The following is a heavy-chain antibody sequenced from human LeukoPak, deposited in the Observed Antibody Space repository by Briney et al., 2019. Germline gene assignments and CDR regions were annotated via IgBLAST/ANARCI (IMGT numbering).Heavy chain of an antibody. CDR1: GFTFSDYY. CDR2: FSSSGTTI. V-gene: IGHV3-11*01. Sequence: GGSLRLSCAASGFTFSDYYMSWIRQAPGKGLEWVSYFSSSGTTIYYADSVKGRFTISRDNAKNSLYLQMSSLRAEDTAVYYCARRTVTRDWYFDLWGRGTLVTVSS. J-gene: IGHJ2*01. CDR3: ARRTVTRDWYFDL. D-gene: IGHD4-17*01.